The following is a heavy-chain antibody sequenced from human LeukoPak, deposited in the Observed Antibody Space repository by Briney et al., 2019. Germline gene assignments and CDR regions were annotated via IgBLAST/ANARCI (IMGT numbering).Heavy chain of an antibody. Sequence: PSETLSLTCAVYGGSFSGYYWSWIRQPPGKGLEWIGEINHSGSTNYNPSLKSRVTISVDTSKNQFSLKLSSVTAADTAVYYCAREGLWFGETWFDPWGQGTLVTVSS. CDR1: GGSFSGYY. D-gene: IGHD3-10*01. CDR3: AREGLWFGETWFDP. J-gene: IGHJ5*02. CDR2: INHSGST. V-gene: IGHV4-34*01.